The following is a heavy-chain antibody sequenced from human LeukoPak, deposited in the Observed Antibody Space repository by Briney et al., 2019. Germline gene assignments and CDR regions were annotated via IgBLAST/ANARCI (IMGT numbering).Heavy chain of an antibody. Sequence: PGGSLRLSCAASGFTFSTYSMNWVRQAPGKGLEWVSFITSSSSTTYYADSAKGRFTISRDNAKNSLYLQMSSLRVEDTAVYYCARAEKGGYYDNSGYDYWGQGTLVTVSS. CDR1: GFTFSTYS. V-gene: IGHV3-48*01. CDR3: ARAEKGGYYDNSGYDY. J-gene: IGHJ4*02. D-gene: IGHD3-22*01. CDR2: ITSSSSTT.